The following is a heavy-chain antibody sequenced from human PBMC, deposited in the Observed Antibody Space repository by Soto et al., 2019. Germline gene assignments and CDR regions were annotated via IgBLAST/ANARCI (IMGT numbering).Heavy chain of an antibody. Sequence: QVQLVESGGGVVQPGRSLRLSCAASGFTFSSYGMHWVRQAPGKGLEWVAVIWSDGSNKYYADSVTGRLTISRDNCKNTLYLQMNCLRAEDTVVYYCGRYYYDSSGYYPLWGQGTLVTVSS. CDR1: GFTFSSYG. CDR2: IWSDGSNK. D-gene: IGHD3-22*01. V-gene: IGHV3-33*01. J-gene: IGHJ4*02. CDR3: GRYYYDSSGYYPL.